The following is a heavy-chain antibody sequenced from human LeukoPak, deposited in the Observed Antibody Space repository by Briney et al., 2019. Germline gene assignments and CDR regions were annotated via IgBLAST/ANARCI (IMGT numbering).Heavy chain of an antibody. V-gene: IGHV4-59*02. CDR2: IYYSGST. D-gene: IGHD1-7*01. Sequence: SETLSLTCVVSGGSVSGYYWGWIRQPPGKGLEWIGYIYYSGSTNYNPSLKSRVTISVDTSKNQFSLKLSSVTAADTAVYHCARDNWNYGSSMDVWGQGTTVTVSS. CDR1: GGSVSGYY. CDR3: ARDNWNYGSSMDV. J-gene: IGHJ6*02.